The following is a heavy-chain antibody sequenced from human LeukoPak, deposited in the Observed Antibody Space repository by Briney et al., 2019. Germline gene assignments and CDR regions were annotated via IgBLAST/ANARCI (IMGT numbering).Heavy chain of an antibody. CDR1: GGTFSSYA. CDR3: ARDVHGPYCGGDCYSFDY. J-gene: IGHJ4*02. D-gene: IGHD2-21*02. V-gene: IGHV1-69*05. Sequence: SVTVSCKATGGTFSSYAISCVRQAPRQPLEWMGRIIPIFGTANYAQKFQGRVTITTDESTSTAYMELISLRSEDTAVYYCARDVHGPYCGGDCYSFDYWGQGTLVTVSS. CDR2: IIPIFGTA.